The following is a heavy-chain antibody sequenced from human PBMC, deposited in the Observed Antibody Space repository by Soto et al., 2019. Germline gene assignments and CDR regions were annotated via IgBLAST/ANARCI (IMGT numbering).Heavy chain of an antibody. CDR3: ARVPGGVRGGYYFDY. CDR2: IYYSGST. Sequence: QVQLQESGPGLVKPSETLSLTCTVSGGSISSYYWCWIRQPPGKGLEWIGYIYYSGSTNYNPSLKSRVTISVDTSKNQFSLKLSSVTAADTAVYYCARVPGGVRGGYYFDYWGQGTLVTVSS. V-gene: IGHV4-59*01. D-gene: IGHD3-10*01. J-gene: IGHJ4*02. CDR1: GGSISSYY.